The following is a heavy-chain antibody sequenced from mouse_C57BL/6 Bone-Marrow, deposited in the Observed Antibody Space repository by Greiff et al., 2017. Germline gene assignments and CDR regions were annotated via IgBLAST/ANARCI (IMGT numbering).Heavy chain of an antibody. CDR3: ARDYCGFFAY. D-gene: IGHD2-2*01. CDR2: INYDGSST. Sequence: EVKLVESEGGLVQPGSSMKLSCTASGFTFSDYYMAWVRQVPEKGLEWVANINYDGSSTYYLDPLKSRFIISRDNAKNILYLQMSSLKSEDTATYYCARDYCGFFAYWGQGTLVTVSA. J-gene: IGHJ3*01. V-gene: IGHV5-16*01. CDR1: GFTFSDYY.